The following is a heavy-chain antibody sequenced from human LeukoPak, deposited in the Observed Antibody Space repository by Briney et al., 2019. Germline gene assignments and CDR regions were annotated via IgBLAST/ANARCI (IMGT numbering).Heavy chain of an antibody. CDR1: GFTFSSYS. D-gene: IGHD6-19*01. Sequence: PGGSLRLSCAASGFTFSSYSMNWVRQAPGKGLEWVSYISSSSSTIYYADSVKGRFTISRDNAKNSLYLQMNSLRAEDTAVYYCARDSRYSSGTSTYWGQGTLVTVSS. CDR3: ARDSRYSSGTSTY. V-gene: IGHV3-48*04. J-gene: IGHJ4*02. CDR2: ISSSSSTI.